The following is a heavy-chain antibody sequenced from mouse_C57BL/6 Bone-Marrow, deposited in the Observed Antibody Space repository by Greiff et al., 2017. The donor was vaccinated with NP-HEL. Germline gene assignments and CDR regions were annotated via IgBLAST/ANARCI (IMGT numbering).Heavy chain of an antibody. Sequence: EVQVVESGGGLVQPGGSLKLSCAASGFTFSDYYMYWVRQTPEKRLEWVAYISNGGGSTYYPDTVKGRFTISRDNAKNTLYLQMSRLKSEDTAMYYCARQDYDYDGYFDVWGTGTTVTVSS. CDR1: GFTFSDYY. CDR3: ARQDYDYDGYFDV. J-gene: IGHJ1*03. D-gene: IGHD2-4*01. V-gene: IGHV5-12*01. CDR2: ISNGGGST.